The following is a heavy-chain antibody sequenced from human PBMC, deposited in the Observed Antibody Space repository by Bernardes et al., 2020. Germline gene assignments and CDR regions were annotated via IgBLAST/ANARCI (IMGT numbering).Heavy chain of an antibody. CDR3: AGSPSTIFGVV. V-gene: IGHV4-59*01. J-gene: IGHJ4*02. CDR2: IYYTGSI. Sequence: SETLSLTCTVSGDSFPSSYWNWIRQPPGQGLEWIGYIYYTGSINYNPSLRSRVTISVDTSKNQFSLKLSSATAADTAVYYCAGSPSTIFGVVWGQGTLVTVSS. D-gene: IGHD3-3*01. CDR1: GDSFPSSY.